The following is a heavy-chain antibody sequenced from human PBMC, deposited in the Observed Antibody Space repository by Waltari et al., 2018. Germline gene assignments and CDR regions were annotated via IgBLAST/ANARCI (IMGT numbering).Heavy chain of an antibody. CDR1: GFTVSSNY. CDR2: INSGDVT. CDR3: TTGRGRTGNEY. D-gene: IGHD1-26*01. J-gene: IGHJ4*02. V-gene: IGHV3-53*01. Sequence: EVQLVESGGDLIQPGGSLRLSCAVSGFTVSSNYMSWVRLAPGKGLEWVSLINSGDVTYYTDSVKGRFTISRDNSRNTIDLQMNRLRAEDTALYYCTTGRGRTGNEYWGQGTLVTVSS.